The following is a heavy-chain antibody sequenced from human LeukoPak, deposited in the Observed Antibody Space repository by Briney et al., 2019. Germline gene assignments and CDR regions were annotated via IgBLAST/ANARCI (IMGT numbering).Heavy chain of an antibody. Sequence: GGSLRLSCAASGFIFSNYWMSWVRQAPGKGLEWVANIKQDGSEKSYVDSVKGRFTISRDNAKNSLSLQMNSLRAEDTAIYYCARPTRGLTTDYWGQGTLVTVSS. D-gene: IGHD4/OR15-4a*01. CDR3: ARPTRGLTTDY. CDR1: GFIFSNYW. J-gene: IGHJ4*02. CDR2: IKQDGSEK. V-gene: IGHV3-7*03.